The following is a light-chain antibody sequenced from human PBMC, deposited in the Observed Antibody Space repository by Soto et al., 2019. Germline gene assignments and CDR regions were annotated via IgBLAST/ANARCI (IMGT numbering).Light chain of an antibody. CDR2: EVN. J-gene: IGLJ1*01. V-gene: IGLV2-8*01. CDR3: SSYTTSYFYV. Sequence: QSALTQPPSASGSPGQSVAISCTGTSSDVGGYNYVSWYQQHPGKAPKLMIYEVNKRPSGVPDRFSGSKSGNTASLTVSGLQAEDEADYYCSSYTTSYFYVFGPGTKVTVL. CDR1: SSDVGGYNY.